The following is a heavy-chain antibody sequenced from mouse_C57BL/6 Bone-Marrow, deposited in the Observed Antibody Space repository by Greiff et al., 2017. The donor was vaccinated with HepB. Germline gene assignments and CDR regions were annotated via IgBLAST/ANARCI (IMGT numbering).Heavy chain of an antibody. Sequence: EVMLVESGGGLVQPGGSLKLSCAASGFTFSDYYMYWVRQTPEKRLEWVAYISNGGGSNYYPDTVKGRFTISRDNAKNTLYLQMSRVKSEDTAMYYCARQYGSSFCYYWGQGTTLTVSS. CDR2: ISNGGGSN. J-gene: IGHJ2*01. V-gene: IGHV5-12*01. D-gene: IGHD1-1*01. CDR1: GFTFSDYY. CDR3: ARQYGSSFCYY.